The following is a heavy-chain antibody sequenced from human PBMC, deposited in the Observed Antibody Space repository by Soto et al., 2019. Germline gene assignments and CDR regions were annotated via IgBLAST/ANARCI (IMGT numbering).Heavy chain of an antibody. D-gene: IGHD1-26*01. CDR1: GFTFTNAW. CDR2: IKSKADGGKT. CDR3: TTGVVGATA. V-gene: IGHV3-15*07. Sequence: GGSLRLSCAASGFTFTNAWMNWVRQAPGKGLEWVGRIKSKADGGKTDSAAPVKGRFTISRDDSENTLFLQMNSLKTEDTAVYYCTTGVVGATAWGQGTLVTVSS. J-gene: IGHJ4*02.